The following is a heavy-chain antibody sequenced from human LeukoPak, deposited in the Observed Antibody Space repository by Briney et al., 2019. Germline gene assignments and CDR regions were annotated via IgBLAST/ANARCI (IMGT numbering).Heavy chain of an antibody. J-gene: IGHJ5*02. V-gene: IGHV4-38-2*01. CDR3: ARGRRRNNWFDP. CDR1: GYSISSGYY. CDR2: IYHSGSN. Sequence: SETLSLTCAVSGYSISSGYYWCWIRQPPGKLLEWIGSIYHSGSNYYNPSLKSRVTISVDTSKNQFSLKLSSVTAADTAVYYCARGRRRNNWFDPWGQGTLVTVSS.